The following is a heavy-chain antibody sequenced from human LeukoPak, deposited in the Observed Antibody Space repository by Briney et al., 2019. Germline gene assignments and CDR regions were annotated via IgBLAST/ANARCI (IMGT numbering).Heavy chain of an antibody. J-gene: IGHJ6*02. CDR2: ISYDGSNK. Sequence: GSLRLSCAASGFSFSSYDMHWVRQAPGKGLEGVAVISYDGSNKYYADSVKGRFTISRDNSKNTLYLQMNSLRAEDTAVYYCAKSVGWFGEGVYGMDVWGQGTTVTVSS. V-gene: IGHV3-30*18. D-gene: IGHD3-10*01. CDR1: GFSFSSYD. CDR3: AKSVGWFGEGVYGMDV.